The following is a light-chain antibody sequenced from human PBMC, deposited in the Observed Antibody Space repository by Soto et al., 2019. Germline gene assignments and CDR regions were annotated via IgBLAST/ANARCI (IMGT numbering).Light chain of an antibody. V-gene: IGKV1-27*01. CDR2: AAS. CDR3: QKYNSDTLFLP. CDR1: QCISNY. Sequence: NQMIQIPSSLSASVVDKVTITCRAIQCISNYLAWYQNKPGKAPKLLIHAASTLQSGVPFRFSGSASGTNFTLTISSMQPEDVATYYCQKYNSDTLFLPFGGGTKVDIK. J-gene: IGKJ4*01.